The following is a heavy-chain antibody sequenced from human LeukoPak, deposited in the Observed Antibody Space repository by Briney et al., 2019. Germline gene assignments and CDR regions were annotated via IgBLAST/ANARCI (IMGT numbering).Heavy chain of an antibody. CDR1: GGSFSGYY. J-gene: IGHJ1*01. V-gene: IGHV4-34*01. Sequence: SETLSLTCAVYGGSFSGYYWSWIRQPPGKGLEWIGSIYHSGSTYYNPSLKSRVTISVDTSKNQFSLKLSSVTAADTAVYYCARSYIAAAGDLQHWGQGTLVTVSS. CDR2: IYHSGST. D-gene: IGHD6-13*01. CDR3: ARSYIAAAGDLQH.